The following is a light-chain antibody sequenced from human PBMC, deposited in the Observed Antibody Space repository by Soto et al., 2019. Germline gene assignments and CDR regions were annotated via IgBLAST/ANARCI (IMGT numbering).Light chain of an antibody. CDR2: GAS. CDR1: QSFSNNY. V-gene: IGKV3-20*01. CDR3: QQYGSSPPLYT. J-gene: IGKJ2*01. Sequence: EIVLTQSPGTLSLSPGEGATLSCRASQSFSNNYLAWYQQQPGQAPRLLIYGASSRATGVPDRFSGSGSGTDFPLTISRLEPEDFAVYYCQQYGSSPPLYTFGQGTKLEIK.